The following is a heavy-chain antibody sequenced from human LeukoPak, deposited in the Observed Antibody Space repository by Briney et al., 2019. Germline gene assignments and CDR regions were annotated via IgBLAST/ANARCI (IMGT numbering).Heavy chain of an antibody. CDR2: TYDTGST. D-gene: IGHD6-19*01. CDR1: GGTISSYN. CDR3: ARDLRGITVAGPKNYYYMDV. Sequence: SETLSLTCTVSGGTISSYNWTWIRQPPGKGLEWIGYTYDTGSTNYNPSLKSRVTISVDTSKNQFSLKLSSVTAADTAVYYCARDLRGITVAGPKNYYYMDVWGKGTTVTVSS. J-gene: IGHJ6*03. V-gene: IGHV4-59*01.